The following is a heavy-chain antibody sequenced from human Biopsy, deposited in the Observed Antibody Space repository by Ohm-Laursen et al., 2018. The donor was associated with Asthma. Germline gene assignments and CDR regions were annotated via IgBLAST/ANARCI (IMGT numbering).Heavy chain of an antibody. J-gene: IGHJ4*02. CDR1: GGSITSSSYY. CDR3: VRHQYSSSWSTFDY. V-gene: IGHV4-39*01. Sequence: SETLSLTWTVSGGSITSSSYYWGWIRQPPGKGMEWIGSMYHSGSPSYHPSPKSRATISVDTSKNQLSLKMSSVTAADTAVYFCVRHQYSSSWSTFDYWGQGALVTVSS. D-gene: IGHD3-22*01. CDR2: MYHSGSP.